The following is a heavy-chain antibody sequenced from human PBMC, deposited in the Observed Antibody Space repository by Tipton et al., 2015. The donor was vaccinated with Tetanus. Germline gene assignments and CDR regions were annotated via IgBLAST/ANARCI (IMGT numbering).Heavy chain of an antibody. J-gene: IGHJ4*02. V-gene: IGHV4-30-4*01. CDR1: GGSISSGDYY. Sequence: TLSLTCTVSGGSISSGDYYWSWIRQPPGKGLEWIGYIYYSGSTYYNPSLKSRVTIPVDTSKNQFSLKLSSVTAADTAVYYCARGLMGYYYDSSGPYFDYWGQGTLVTVSS. CDR2: IYYSGST. CDR3: ARGLMGYYYDSSGPYFDY. D-gene: IGHD3-22*01.